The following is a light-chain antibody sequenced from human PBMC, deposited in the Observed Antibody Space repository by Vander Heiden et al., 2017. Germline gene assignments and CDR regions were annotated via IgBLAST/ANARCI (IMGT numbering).Light chain of an antibody. CDR3: QSYDISLSGYWV. Sequence: QSVLTQPPSVSGAPGQRLTISCTGSSSNIGAGYDVHWYQQLPGTAPKLLIYGNSNRPSGVPDRFSGSKSGTSASLAITGLQAEDGADYYCQSYDISLSGYWVFGGGTKLTVL. CDR2: GNS. CDR1: SSNIGAGYD. J-gene: IGLJ3*02. V-gene: IGLV1-40*01.